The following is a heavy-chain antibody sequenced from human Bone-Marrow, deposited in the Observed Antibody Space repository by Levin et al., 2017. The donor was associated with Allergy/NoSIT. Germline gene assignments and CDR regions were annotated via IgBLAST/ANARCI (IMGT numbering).Heavy chain of an antibody. V-gene: IGHV1-24*01. D-gene: IGHD1-26*01. Sequence: ASVKVSCKVSGYTLTELSMHWVRQAPGKGLEWMGGFDPEDGETIYAQKFQGRVTMTEDTSTDTAYMELSSLRSEDTAVYYCALGLLVGATRGWFDPWGQGTLVTVSS. CDR1: GYTLTELS. J-gene: IGHJ5*02. CDR2: FDPEDGET. CDR3: ALGLLVGATRGWFDP.